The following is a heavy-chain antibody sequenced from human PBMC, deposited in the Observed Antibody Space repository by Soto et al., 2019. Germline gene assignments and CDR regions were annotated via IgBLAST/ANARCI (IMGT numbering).Heavy chain of an antibody. Sequence: EVQLVEAGGGLIQPGGSLRLSCAASGFTVSSNYMSWVRQAPGKGLEWVSVIYSGGSTYYADSVKGRFTISRVNSKNTLYLQMNSPRAEDTAVYYCARDRVESGYPEYFQHWGQGTLVSVSP. CDR2: IYSGGST. J-gene: IGHJ1*01. CDR3: ARDRVESGYPEYFQH. CDR1: GFTVSSNY. D-gene: IGHD3-22*01. V-gene: IGHV3-53*01.